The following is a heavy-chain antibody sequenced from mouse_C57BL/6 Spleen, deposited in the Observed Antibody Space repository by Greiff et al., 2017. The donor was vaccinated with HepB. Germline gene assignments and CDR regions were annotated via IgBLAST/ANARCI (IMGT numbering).Heavy chain of an antibody. D-gene: IGHD2-4*01. V-gene: IGHV1-82*01. CDR3: AREPFYYDYLVYAMDY. J-gene: IGHJ4*01. CDR1: GYAFSSSW. CDR2: IYPGDGDT. Sequence: QVQLQQSGPELVKPGASVKISCKASGYAFSSSWMNWVKQRPGKGLEWIGRIYPGDGDTNYNGKFKGKATLTADKSSSTAYMQLSSLTSEDSAVYFCAREPFYYDYLVYAMDYWGQGTSVTVSS.